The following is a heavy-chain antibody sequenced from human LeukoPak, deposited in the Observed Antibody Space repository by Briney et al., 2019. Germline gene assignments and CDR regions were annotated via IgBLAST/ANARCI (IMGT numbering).Heavy chain of an antibody. Sequence: GGSLRLSCAASGFTFSLYSMLWVRQAPGKGLEWVSYISSGSSAIYYADSVKGRFTISRGNAKNSLYLRMNSLRAEDTAMYYCASPALGQVTMKPWGQGTLVTVSS. V-gene: IGHV3-48*04. D-gene: IGHD3-22*01. CDR3: ASPALGQVTMKP. CDR1: GFTFSLYS. CDR2: ISSGSSAI. J-gene: IGHJ5*02.